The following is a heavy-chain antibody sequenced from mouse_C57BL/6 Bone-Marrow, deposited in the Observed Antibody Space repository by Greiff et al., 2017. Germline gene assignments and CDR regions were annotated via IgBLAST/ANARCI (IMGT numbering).Heavy chain of an antibody. CDR2: IYPSDSET. J-gene: IGHJ4*01. V-gene: IGHV1-61*01. D-gene: IGHD1-1*01. CDR1: GYTFTSYW. Sequence: QVQLKQPGAELVRPGSSVKLSCKASGYTFTSYWMDWVKQRPGQGLEWIGNIYPSDSETHYNQKFKDKATLTVDKSSSTAYMQLSSLTSEDSAVYDCARWGTTVVAHYAMDYWGQGTSVTVSS. CDR3: ARWGTTVVAHYAMDY.